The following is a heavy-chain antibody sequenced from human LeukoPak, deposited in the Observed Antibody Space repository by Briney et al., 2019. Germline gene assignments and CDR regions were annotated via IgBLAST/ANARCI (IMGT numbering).Heavy chain of an antibody. CDR3: ARDQRIAVAGSLRYYGMDV. D-gene: IGHD6-19*01. CDR2: IYSGGST. J-gene: IGHJ6*02. Sequence: PGGSLRLSCAASGFTVSSNYMSWVRQAPGKGLEGVSVIYSGGSTYYADSVKGRFTFSRHNSKNTLYLQMNSLRAEDTAVYYCARDQRIAVAGSLRYYGMDVWGQGTTVTVSS. V-gene: IGHV3-53*04. CDR1: GFTVSSNY.